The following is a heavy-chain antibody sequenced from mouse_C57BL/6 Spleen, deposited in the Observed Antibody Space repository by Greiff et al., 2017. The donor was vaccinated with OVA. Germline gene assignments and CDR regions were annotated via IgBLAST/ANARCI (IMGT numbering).Heavy chain of an antibody. CDR2: INPGSGGT. V-gene: IGHV1-54*01. CDR1: GYAFTNYL. D-gene: IGHD3-1*01. CDR3: ARSGDSAGFAY. J-gene: IGHJ3*01. Sequence: QVQLQQSGAELVRPGTSVKVSCKASGYAFTNYLIEWVKQRPGQGLEWIGVINPGSGGTNYNEKFKGKATLTADKSSSTAYMQLSSLTSEDAAVYFCARSGDSAGFAYWGKGTLVTVSA.